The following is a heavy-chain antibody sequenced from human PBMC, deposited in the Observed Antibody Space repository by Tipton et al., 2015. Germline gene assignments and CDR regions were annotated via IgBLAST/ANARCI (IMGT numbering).Heavy chain of an antibody. Sequence: SLRLSCAASGFSFETHSMHWVRLAPGKGLEWVSSISSSSSYIYYADSVKGRFTISRDNSKNTLYLQMNSLRVEDTAVYYCAGDGRIAAVGPQTFFDFWGQGTLVTVSS. CDR1: GFSFETHS. V-gene: IGHV3-21*04. D-gene: IGHD6-13*01. CDR3: AGDGRIAAVGPQTFFDF. J-gene: IGHJ4*02. CDR2: ISSSSSYI.